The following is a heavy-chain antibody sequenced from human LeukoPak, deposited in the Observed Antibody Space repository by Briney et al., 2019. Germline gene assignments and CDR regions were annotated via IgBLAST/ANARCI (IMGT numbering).Heavy chain of an antibody. J-gene: IGHJ4*02. CDR1: GFTFSDYY. D-gene: IGHD5-24*01. V-gene: IGHV3-11*04. CDR2: ISSNGSTI. Sequence: GGSLRLSCAASGFTFSDYYMSWIRQAPGKGLEWVSYISSNGSTIYYADSVKGRFTISRDNAKNSLYLQMNSLRAEDTAVYYCARVEMATIEGVDYWGQGTLVTVSS. CDR3: ARVEMATIEGVDY.